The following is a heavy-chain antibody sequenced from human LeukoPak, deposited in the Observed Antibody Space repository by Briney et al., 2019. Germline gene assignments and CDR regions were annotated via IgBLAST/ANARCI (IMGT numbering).Heavy chain of an antibody. CDR1: GFTFSSYT. CDR2: ISSSSSYI. V-gene: IGHV3-21*01. CDR3: ARLSAMLRGPEAFYYFEY. D-gene: IGHD3-10*01. J-gene: IGHJ4*02. Sequence: GGSLRLSCAASGFTFSSYTMNWVRQAPGKGLEWVSSISSSSSYIYYADSVKGRFTISRDNAKNSLYLQMNSLRAEDTAVYYCARLSAMLRGPEAFYYFEYWGQGTLVTVSS.